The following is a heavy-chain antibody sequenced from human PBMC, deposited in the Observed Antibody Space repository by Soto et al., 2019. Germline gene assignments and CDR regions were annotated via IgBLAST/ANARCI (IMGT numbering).Heavy chain of an antibody. D-gene: IGHD3-16*01. V-gene: IGHV1-18*01. CDR1: GYIFVNYG. Sequence: QVQLVQSGDEMRQPGASVRVSCKASGYIFVNYGIAWVRQAPGQGLEWMGWISPYTGDTHSASKVQGRLTMTTDTSTSTAYMDPGSLTSDDTAVYYCAMVDNYVTPTPQDVWGQGTTVTVSS. J-gene: IGHJ6*02. CDR2: ISPYTGDT. CDR3: AMVDNYVTPTPQDV.